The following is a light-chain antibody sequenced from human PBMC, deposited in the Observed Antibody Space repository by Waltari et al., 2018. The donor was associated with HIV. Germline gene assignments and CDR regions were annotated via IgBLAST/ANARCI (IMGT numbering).Light chain of an antibody. V-gene: IGKV3-11*01. Sequence: VFTQSPATSALSPGERATLSCWASQTVSGSLAWYQHRPGQPPKPLSYDGSKRATDIPGRFSGSGSGTDFTLTISSLQPDDFAVYYGHHRDNWPLHTFGQGTKLEI. CDR3: HHRDNWPLHT. CDR1: QTVSGS. CDR2: DGS. J-gene: IGKJ2*01.